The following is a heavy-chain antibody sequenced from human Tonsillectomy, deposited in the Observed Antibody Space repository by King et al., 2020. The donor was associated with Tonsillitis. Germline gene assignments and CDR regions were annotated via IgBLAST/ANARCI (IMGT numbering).Heavy chain of an antibody. CDR3: ARDPSYDWSSPLGDDGFYF. J-gene: IGHJ3*01. CDR1: GFTFDDYA. D-gene: IGHD3-9*01. V-gene: IGHV3-9*01. Sequence: VQLVESGGGLVQPGGSLRLSCAVSGFTFDDYAMHLVRQAPGKGLEWVSGIRGNSGSIGYGDSVKGRFTISRDNAKDSLYLQMDSLTTDDTALYYCARDPSYDWSSPLGDDGFYFWRQETVVTV. CDR2: IRGNSGSI.